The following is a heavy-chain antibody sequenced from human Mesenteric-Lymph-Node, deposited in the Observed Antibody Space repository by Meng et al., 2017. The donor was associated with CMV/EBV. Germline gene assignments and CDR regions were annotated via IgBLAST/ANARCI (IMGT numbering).Heavy chain of an antibody. CDR3: ARAYNVPGWFDP. D-gene: IGHD1-14*01. V-gene: IGHV3-23*01. Sequence: GGSLRLSCAASGLTFTRSVLTWVRPAPGKGLEWVSDIRGRDGGTFYADSVKGRFTISRDNAKKSLYLQMNSLRAEDTAVYYCARAYNVPGWFDPWGQGTLVTVSS. CDR2: IRGRDGGT. J-gene: IGHJ5*02. CDR1: GLTFTRSV.